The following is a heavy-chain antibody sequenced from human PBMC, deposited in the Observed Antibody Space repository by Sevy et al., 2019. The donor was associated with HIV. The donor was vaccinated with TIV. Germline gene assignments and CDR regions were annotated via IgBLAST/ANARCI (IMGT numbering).Heavy chain of an antibody. Sequence: GGSLRLSCAASGFTFDDYAIYWVRQAPGKGLEWVSGVSWNSGSIGYADSVKGRFTISRDNAKNSLYLQMNSLRPEDTALYYCAKGYRYGLPIQYGMDVWGQRTTVTVSS. CDR2: VSWNSGSI. CDR1: GFTFDDYA. V-gene: IGHV3-9*01. D-gene: IGHD5-18*01. J-gene: IGHJ6*02. CDR3: AKGYRYGLPIQYGMDV.